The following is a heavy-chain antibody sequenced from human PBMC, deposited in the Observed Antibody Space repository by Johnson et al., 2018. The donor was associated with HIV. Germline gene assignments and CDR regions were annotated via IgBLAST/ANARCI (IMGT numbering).Heavy chain of an antibody. V-gene: IGHV3-7*05. CDR1: GFTFDDYA. CDR2: VNQEGSEK. Sequence: VQLVESGGGLVQPGRSLRLSCAASGFTFDDYAMHWVRQAPGKGLEWVANVNQEGSEKHYVDSVKGRFTISRDNAKNSLYLQMNSLRAEDTALYYCARVGGSSLGDHHRHAFDIWGQGTMVTVSS. CDR3: ARVGGSSLGDHHRHAFDI. J-gene: IGHJ3*02. D-gene: IGHD2-15*01.